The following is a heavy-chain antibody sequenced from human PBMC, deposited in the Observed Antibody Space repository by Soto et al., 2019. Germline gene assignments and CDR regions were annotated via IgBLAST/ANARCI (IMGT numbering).Heavy chain of an antibody. CDR1: GYPFTTYG. CDR2: ISPYNGTT. J-gene: IGHJ6*02. Sequence: ASVKVSCKASGYPFTTYGISWVRQAPGQGLEWMGWISPYNGTTKYAEKFQGEMTMTTDTATSTAYMDLRSLRSDDTAVYYCAREGERDTGLNFYYYLHGMDAWGQGTRVTGSS. D-gene: IGHD1-1*01. CDR3: AREGERDTGLNFYYYLHGMDA. V-gene: IGHV1-18*04.